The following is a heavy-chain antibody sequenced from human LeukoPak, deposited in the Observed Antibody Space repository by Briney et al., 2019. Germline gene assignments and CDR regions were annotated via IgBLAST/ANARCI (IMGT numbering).Heavy chain of an antibody. CDR3: SREASCGSTSCHQDL. J-gene: IGHJ5*02. V-gene: IGHV1-2*02. CDR1: GYTFTDYF. CDR2: INPNTGGT. D-gene: IGHD2-2*01. Sequence: ASVKVSCKAPGYTFTDYFVQWFRQVPGQGLQWMALINPNTGGTSYAQKLQGRVTVTRDTSISTTYMELNRLTYDDTAVYFCSREASCGSTSCHQDLWGQGTLVTVSP.